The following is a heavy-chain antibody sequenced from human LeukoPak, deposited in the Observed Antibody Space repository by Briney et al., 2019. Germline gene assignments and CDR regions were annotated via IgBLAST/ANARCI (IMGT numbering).Heavy chain of an antibody. D-gene: IGHD5-18*01. CDR3: AKDHTAMVTGIDY. V-gene: IGHV3-30*02. CDR2: IRYDGSNK. CDR1: GFTFSSYG. Sequence: GGSLRLPCAASGFTFSSYGMHWVRQAPGKGLEWVAFIRYDGSNKYYADSVKGRFTISRDNSKNTLYLQMNSLRAEDTAVYYCAKDHTAMVTGIDYWGQGTLVTVSS. J-gene: IGHJ4*02.